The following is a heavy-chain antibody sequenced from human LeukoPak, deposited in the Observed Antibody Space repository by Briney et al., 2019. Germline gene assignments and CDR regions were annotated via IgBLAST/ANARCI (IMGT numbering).Heavy chain of an antibody. CDR2: INHSGST. J-gene: IGHJ4*02. CDR1: GGSFSGYY. V-gene: IGHV4-34*01. Sequence: SETLSLTCAVYGGSFSGYYWRWIRQPPGKGLEWIGEINHSGSTNYNPSLKSRVTISVDTSKNQFSLKLSSVTAADTAVYYCARSPTEVPDCSGGSCRTGFDYWGQGTLVTVSS. CDR3: ARSPTEVPDCSGGSCRTGFDY. D-gene: IGHD2-15*01.